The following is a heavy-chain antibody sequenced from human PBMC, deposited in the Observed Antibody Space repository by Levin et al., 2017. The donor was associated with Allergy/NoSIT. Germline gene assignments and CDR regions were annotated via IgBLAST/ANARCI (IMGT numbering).Heavy chain of an antibody. CDR1: GFTFSSHG. Sequence: GESLKISCATSGFTFSSHGFHWVRQAPGKGLVWVGCIWYDGSKKYYSDSVKGRFTISRDNSENTLYLQMNSLRAEDTAVYYCARDRSYTSCDYWGQGTLVTVSS. D-gene: IGHD6-19*01. CDR2: IWYDGSKK. V-gene: IGHV3-33*01. J-gene: IGHJ4*02. CDR3: ARDRSYTSCDY.